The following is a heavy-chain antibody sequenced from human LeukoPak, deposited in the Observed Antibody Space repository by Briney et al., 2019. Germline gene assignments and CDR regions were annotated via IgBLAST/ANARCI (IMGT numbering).Heavy chain of an antibody. J-gene: IGHJ4*02. CDR2: ISYDGSNK. Sequence: SGGSLRLSCAASGFTFSSYAMHWVRQAPGKGLEWVAVISYDGSNKYYADSVKGRFTISRDNSKNTLYLQMNSLRAEDTAVYYCRVLRYFDWIYFDYWGQGTLVTVSS. CDR1: GFTFSSYA. CDR3: RVLRYFDWIYFDY. D-gene: IGHD3-9*01. V-gene: IGHV3-30*04.